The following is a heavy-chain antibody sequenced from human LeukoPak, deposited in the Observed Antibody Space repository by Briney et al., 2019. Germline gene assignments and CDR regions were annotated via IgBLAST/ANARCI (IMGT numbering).Heavy chain of an antibody. Sequence: PSETLSLTCTVSGGSISSYYWSWVRQPPGMGLEWIGYTHYSGSTNHNPSLKGRVTMAVDTSKNHLSLKLSSVTASDTAVYYFASGAYHGSSYYFPFVIWGQGTMVTVSS. J-gene: IGHJ3*02. V-gene: IGHV4-59*01. CDR3: ASGAYHGSSYYFPFVI. CDR2: THYSGST. D-gene: IGHD3-22*01. CDR1: GGSISSYY.